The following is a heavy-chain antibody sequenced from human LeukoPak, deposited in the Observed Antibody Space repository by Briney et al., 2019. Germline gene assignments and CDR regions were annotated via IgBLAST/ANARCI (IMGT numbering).Heavy chain of an antibody. D-gene: IGHD1-26*01. CDR2: IKQDGSEK. J-gene: IGHJ4*02. V-gene: IGHV3-7*01. Sequence: RGSLRLSCAASGFTFSSYWMSWVRQAPGKGLEWVANIKQDGSEKYYVDSVKGRFTISRDNAKNSLYLQMNSLRAEDTAVYYCARDALAVSGSPDYWGQGTLVTVSS. CDR1: GFTFSSYW. CDR3: ARDALAVSGSPDY.